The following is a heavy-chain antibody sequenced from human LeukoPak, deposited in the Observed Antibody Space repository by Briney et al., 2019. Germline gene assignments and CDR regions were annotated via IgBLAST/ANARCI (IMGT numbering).Heavy chain of an antibody. V-gene: IGHV3-23*01. Sequence: GGSLRLSCAASGFTFSSYAMTWVRQAPGKGLEWVSAISGSGGSTYYADSVKGRFTISRDNSKNTLYLQMNSLRAEDTAVYYCAKAHTATTGNYYYMDVWGKGTTVTVSS. CDR1: GFTFSSYA. D-gene: IGHD5-18*01. CDR3: AKAHTATTGNYYYMDV. J-gene: IGHJ6*03. CDR2: ISGSGGST.